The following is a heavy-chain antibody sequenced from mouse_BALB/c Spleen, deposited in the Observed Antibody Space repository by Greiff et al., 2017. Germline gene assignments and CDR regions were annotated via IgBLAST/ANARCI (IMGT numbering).Heavy chain of an antibody. D-gene: IGHD2-4*01. J-gene: IGHJ3*01. V-gene: IGHV1-54*01. CDR2: INPGSGGT. Sequence: VQLQQSGAELVRPGTSVKVSCKASGYAFTNYLIEWVKQRPGQGLEWIGVINPGSGGTNYNEKFKGQATLTEDKSSSTAFMQLSSLTSDDSAVSLCARGGITTPPFAYWGQGTLVTVSA. CDR1: GYAFTNYL. CDR3: ARGGITTPPFAY.